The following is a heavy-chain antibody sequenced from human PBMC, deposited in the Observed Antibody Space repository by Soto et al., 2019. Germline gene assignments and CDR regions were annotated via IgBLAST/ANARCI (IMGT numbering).Heavy chain of an antibody. CDR2: IIPILGIA. Sequence: QVQLVQSGAEVKKPGSSVKVSCKASGGTFSSYTISWVRHAPGQGLEWMGRIIPILGIANYAQKFQGRVTITADKSTSTAYMELSSLSSEDTAVYYCARDDCSGGSCYSTGDYWGQGTLVTVSS. D-gene: IGHD2-15*01. J-gene: IGHJ4*02. CDR1: GGTFSSYT. V-gene: IGHV1-69*08. CDR3: ARDDCSGGSCYSTGDY.